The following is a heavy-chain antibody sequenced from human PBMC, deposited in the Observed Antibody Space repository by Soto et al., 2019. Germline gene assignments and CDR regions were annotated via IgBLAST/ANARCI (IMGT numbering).Heavy chain of an antibody. CDR1: DGSFSVYY. J-gene: IGHJ3*02. CDR3: ASDSTRRGACDI. D-gene: IGHD4-4*01. CDR2: ITHSGST. V-gene: IGHV4-34*01. Sequence: PSETLSLTCAMYDGSFSVYYWICIRQSPGEGLEWIGEITHSGSTNYNPSLKSRVTMSVDASKNQFSLKLKSVTAADTAVYYCASDSTRRGACDIWGQGTTVTVS.